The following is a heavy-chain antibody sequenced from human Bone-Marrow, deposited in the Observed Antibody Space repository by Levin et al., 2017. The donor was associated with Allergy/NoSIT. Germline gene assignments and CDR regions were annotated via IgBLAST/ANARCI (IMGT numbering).Heavy chain of an antibody. D-gene: IGHD3-10*01. CDR3: AKDLGSGVYGYNYYGMDF. J-gene: IGHJ6*02. CDR2: LSASGITT. V-gene: IGHV3-23*01. CDR1: GFIFNTYA. Sequence: HAGGSLRLSCAASGFIFNTYAMSWVRQAPGKGLEWVSSLSASGITTNYADSVKGRFTISRDNSKNTLFLQIDSLRAEDTAVYYCAKDLGSGVYGYNYYGMDFWGQGTAVTVSS.